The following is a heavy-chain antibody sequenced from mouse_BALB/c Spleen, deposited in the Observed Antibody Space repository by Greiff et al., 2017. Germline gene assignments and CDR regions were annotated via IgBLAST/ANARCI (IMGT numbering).Heavy chain of an antibody. D-gene: IGHD2-14*01. CDR1: GYSITSGYY. CDR2: ISYDGSN. V-gene: IGHV3-6*02. CDR3: AREGYRYDEGYAMDY. J-gene: IGHJ4*01. Sequence: EVHLVESGPGLVKPSQSLSLTCSVTGYSITSGYYWNWIRQFPGNKLEWMGYISYDGSNNYNPSLKNRISITRDTSKNQFFLKLNSVTTEDTATYYCAREGYRYDEGYAMDYWGQGTSVTVSS.